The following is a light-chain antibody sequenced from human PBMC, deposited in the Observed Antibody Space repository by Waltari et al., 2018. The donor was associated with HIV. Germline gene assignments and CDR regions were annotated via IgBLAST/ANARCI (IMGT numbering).Light chain of an antibody. CDR3: QAWDSTTMV. CDR2: QDS. V-gene: IGLV3-1*01. CDR1: ELGDKY. J-gene: IGLJ2*01. Sequence: SYELTQPPSVSVSPGQTASITCSGDELGDKYACWYQQKSGQSPRLVLYQDSKRPSGIPERFSGSNSGNTATLTISGTQAMDEADYYCQAWDSTTMVFGGGTKLTVL.